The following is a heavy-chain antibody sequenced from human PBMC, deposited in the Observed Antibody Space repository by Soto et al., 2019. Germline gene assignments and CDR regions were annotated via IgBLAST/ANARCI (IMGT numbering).Heavy chain of an antibody. CDR1: GGSISSGGYS. Sequence: SETLSLTCAVSGGSISSGGYSWSWIRQPPGKGLEWIGYIYHSGSTYYNPSLKSRVTISVDRSKNQFSLKLSSVTAEDTAVYYCARGIQLWSIFDYWGQGPLVTDSS. J-gene: IGHJ4*02. V-gene: IGHV4-30-2*01. CDR2: IYHSGST. D-gene: IGHD5-18*01. CDR3: ARGIQLWSIFDY.